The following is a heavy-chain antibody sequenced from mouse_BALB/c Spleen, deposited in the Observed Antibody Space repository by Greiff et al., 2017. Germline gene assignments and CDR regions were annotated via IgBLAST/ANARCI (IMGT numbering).Heavy chain of an antibody. J-gene: IGHJ4*01. CDR2: IYPGSGNT. Sequence: LVESGPELVKPGASVKISCKASGYTFTDYYINWVKQKPGQGLEWIGWIYPGSGNTKYNEKFKGKATLTVDTSSSTAYMQLSSLTSEDTAVYFCPITYYGNYDAMDYWGQGTSVTVSS. V-gene: IGHV1-84*02. CDR1: GYTFTDYY. D-gene: IGHD2-10*01. CDR3: PITYYGNYDAMDY.